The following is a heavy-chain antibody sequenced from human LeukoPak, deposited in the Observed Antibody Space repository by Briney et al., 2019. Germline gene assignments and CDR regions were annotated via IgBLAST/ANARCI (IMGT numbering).Heavy chain of an antibody. Sequence: GSLRLSCSASGFTFSSYTMHWVRQAPGKGLEYVSAIVGNGGSTYYADSVKGRFTISRDNSKNTLYLQMSSLRAEDTAVYYCVKGTSGSYRPFDYWGQGTLVTVSS. D-gene: IGHD1-26*01. J-gene: IGHJ4*02. CDR1: GFTFSSYT. V-gene: IGHV3-64D*06. CDR2: IVGNGGST. CDR3: VKGTSGSYRPFDY.